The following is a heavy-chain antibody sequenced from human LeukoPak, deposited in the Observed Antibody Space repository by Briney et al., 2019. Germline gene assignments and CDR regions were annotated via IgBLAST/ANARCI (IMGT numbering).Heavy chain of an antibody. J-gene: IGHJ4*02. V-gene: IGHV1-2*02. D-gene: IGHD5-18*01. CDR3: ARDSDTAMVSFDY. Sequence: GASVKVSCKASGYTFTGYYMHWVRQAPGQGLEWMGWINPNHGDTNYAQKFQGRVTMTRDTSISTAYMELSRLRSDDTAVYYCARDSDTAMVSFDYWGQGTLVTVSS. CDR2: INPNHGDT. CDR1: GYTFTGYY.